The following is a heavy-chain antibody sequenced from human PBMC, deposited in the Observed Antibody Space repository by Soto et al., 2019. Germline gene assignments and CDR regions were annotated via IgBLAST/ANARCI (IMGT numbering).Heavy chain of an antibody. J-gene: IGHJ4*02. CDR3: ARRPHYYDSSGYYIGPIQG. CDR2: IYYSGST. V-gene: IGHV4-39*01. Sequence: SETLSLTCTVSGGSISSSSYYWGWIRQPPGKGLEWIGSIYYSGSTYYNPSLKSRVTISVDTSKNQFSLKLSSVTAADTAVYYCARRPHYYDSSGYYIGPIQGWGQGTLVTVSS. CDR1: GGSISSSSYY. D-gene: IGHD3-22*01.